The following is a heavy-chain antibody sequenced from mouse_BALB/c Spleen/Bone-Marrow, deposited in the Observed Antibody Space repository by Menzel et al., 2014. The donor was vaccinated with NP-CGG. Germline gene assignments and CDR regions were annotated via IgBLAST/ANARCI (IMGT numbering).Heavy chain of an antibody. J-gene: IGHJ2*01. V-gene: IGHV14-3*02. CDR3: ANYYYGYYFDS. D-gene: IGHD1-1*01. CDR2: IDPANGNT. Sequence: VQLKQSGAELVKPGASVELSCTASGFNIKDTYMHWVKQRPEQGLEWIGRIDPANGNTKYDPKFQGKATITADTSSNTAYLQLSSLTSEDTAVYYCANYYYGYYFDSWGQGTTLTVSS. CDR1: GFNIKDTY.